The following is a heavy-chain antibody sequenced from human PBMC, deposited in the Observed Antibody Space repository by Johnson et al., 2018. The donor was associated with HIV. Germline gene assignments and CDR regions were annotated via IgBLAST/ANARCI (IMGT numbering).Heavy chain of an antibody. J-gene: IGHJ3*02. CDR2: ISSSGSTI. CDR1: GFTFSDYY. D-gene: IGHD5-18*01. V-gene: IGHV3-11*04. CDR3: ASRSYGYVRHAFDI. Sequence: QVQLVESGGGVVQPGGSLRLSCAASGFTFSDYYMSWIRQAPGKGLEWVSYISSSGSTIYYADSVKGRFTISRDNSKNTLYLQMNSLRAEDTAVYYCASRSYGYVRHAFDIWGQGTMVTVSS.